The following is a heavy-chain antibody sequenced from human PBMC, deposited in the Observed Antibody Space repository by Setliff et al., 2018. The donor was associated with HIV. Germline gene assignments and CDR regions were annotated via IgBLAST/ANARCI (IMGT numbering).Heavy chain of an antibody. CDR3: ARHARSITMTTDWYFDL. V-gene: IGHV4-59*08. Sequence: PSETLSLTCTVSGGSITNYYWSWIRQPPGKGLEWIGLIYYSGSTNYNPSLKSRVTISVDTSKHQFSLKLSSVTAADTAVYYCARHARSITMTTDWYFDLWGRGTLVTVS. CDR2: IYYSGST. D-gene: IGHD3-22*01. J-gene: IGHJ2*01. CDR1: GGSITNYY.